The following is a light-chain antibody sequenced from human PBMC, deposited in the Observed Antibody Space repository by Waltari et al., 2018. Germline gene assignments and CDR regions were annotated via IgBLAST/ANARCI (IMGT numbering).Light chain of an antibody. J-gene: IGKJ2*01. CDR3: QQCYSTPYT. CDR1: QNLLYNSENKNY. V-gene: IGKV4-1*01. Sequence: DIVMTQSPDSLAVSLGERVTITCRSNQNLLYNSENKNYLAWFQQKPGQPPKLLIYWASTRESGVPDRFSGSGSGTEFTLTISSLQAADVAVYYCQQCYSTPYTFGQGTKLEIK. CDR2: WAS.